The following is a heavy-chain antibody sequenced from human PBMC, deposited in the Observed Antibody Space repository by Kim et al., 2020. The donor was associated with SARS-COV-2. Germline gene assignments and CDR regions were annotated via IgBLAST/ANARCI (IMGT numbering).Heavy chain of an antibody. CDR3: ARASGYSNYVFDP. Sequence: GGSLRLSCAASGFTFSSYSMNWVRQAPGKGLEWVSSISSSSSYIYYADSVKGRFTISRDNAKNSLYLQMNSLRAEDTAVYYCARASGYSNYVFDPWGQGTLVTVSS. D-gene: IGHD4-4*01. J-gene: IGHJ5*02. CDR1: GFTFSSYS. CDR2: ISSSSSYI. V-gene: IGHV3-21*01.